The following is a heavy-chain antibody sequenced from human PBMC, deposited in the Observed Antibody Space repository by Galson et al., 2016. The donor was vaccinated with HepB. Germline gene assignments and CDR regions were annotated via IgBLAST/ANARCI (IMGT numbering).Heavy chain of an antibody. Sequence: SLRLSCAASGFTFTNYDIHWVRQAPGKGLVWVSRIKSDESWKNYADSVKGRFTISRDNAKNTLYLQMNSLRAEDTAVYYCARDGDAYNFDYWGQGTLVTVSS. J-gene: IGHJ4*02. V-gene: IGHV3-74*01. CDR1: GFTFTNYD. CDR3: ARDGDAYNFDY. CDR2: IKSDESWK. D-gene: IGHD5-24*01.